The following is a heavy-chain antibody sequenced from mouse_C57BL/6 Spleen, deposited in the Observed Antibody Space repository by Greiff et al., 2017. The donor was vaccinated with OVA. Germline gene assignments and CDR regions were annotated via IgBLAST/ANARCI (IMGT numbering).Heavy chain of an antibody. CDR1: GYTFTSYW. V-gene: IGHV1-64*01. CDR2: IHPNSGST. Sequence: QVQLQQPGAELVKPGASVKLSCKASGYTFTSYWMHWVKQRPGQGLEWIGMIHPNSGSTNYNEKFKSKATLTVDKSSSTAYMKLSSLTSKDSAVYYCARGTAVVEDYFDYWGQGTTLTVSS. D-gene: IGHD1-1*01. J-gene: IGHJ2*01. CDR3: ARGTAVVEDYFDY.